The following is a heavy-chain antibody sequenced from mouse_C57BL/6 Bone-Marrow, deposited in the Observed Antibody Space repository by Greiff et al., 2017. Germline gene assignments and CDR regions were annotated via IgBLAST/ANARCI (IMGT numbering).Heavy chain of an antibody. CDR3: ARQDEGRFAY. V-gene: IGHV5-12*01. CDR1: GFTFSDYY. CDR2: ISNGGGST. Sequence: EVQLVESGGGLVQPGGSLKLSCAASGFTFSDYYMYWVRQTPEKRLEWVAYISNGGGSTYYPDTVKGRFTIFRDNAKNTLYLQMSRLKSEDTAMYYCARQDEGRFAYWGQGTLVTVSA. J-gene: IGHJ3*01.